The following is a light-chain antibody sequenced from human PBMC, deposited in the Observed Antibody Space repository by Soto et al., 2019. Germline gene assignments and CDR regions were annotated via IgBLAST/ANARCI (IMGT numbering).Light chain of an antibody. V-gene: IGKV2-28*01. J-gene: IGKJ3*01. CDR3: MQTLQMFT. CDR1: QSLLYSNGYNY. Sequence: DILMTQSPLSLPVTPGEPASISCRSSQSLLYSNGYNYLDWYLQKPGQSPQLLIFLGSNRASGVPDRVSGSGSGTDFTLKISRVEAEDVGVYYCMQTLQMFTFGPGTKVDIK. CDR2: LGS.